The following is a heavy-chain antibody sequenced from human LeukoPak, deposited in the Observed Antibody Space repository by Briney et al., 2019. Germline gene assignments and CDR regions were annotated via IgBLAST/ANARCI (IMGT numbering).Heavy chain of an antibody. V-gene: IGHV4-39*01. CDR2: VHYSGSI. J-gene: IGHJ4*02. CDR3: ARQVQGVIRPDY. CDR1: SDSFNSFNSY. Sequence: AETLSLTCTVSSDSFNSFNSYWGWIRQPPGKGLEWIGSVHYSGSISYNPSLKSRVTIFVETSKNHFSLKLTSATAADTAVYYCARQVQGVIRPDYWGQGTLVTVSS. D-gene: IGHD1-1*01.